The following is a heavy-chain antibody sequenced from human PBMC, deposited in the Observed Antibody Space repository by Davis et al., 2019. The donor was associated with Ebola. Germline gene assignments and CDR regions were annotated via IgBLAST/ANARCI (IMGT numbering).Heavy chain of an antibody. V-gene: IGHV1-18*01. CDR1: GYTFTSYG. CDR2: ISAYNGNT. Sequence: AASVKVSCKASGYTFTSYGISWVRQAPGQGLEGMGWISAYNGNTNYAQKLQGRVTMTTATSTSTAYMELRSLRSDDTAVYYCARADIVGVVIATWFDYWGQGTLVTVSS. CDR3: ARADIVGVVIATWFDY. D-gene: IGHD2-15*01. J-gene: IGHJ4*02.